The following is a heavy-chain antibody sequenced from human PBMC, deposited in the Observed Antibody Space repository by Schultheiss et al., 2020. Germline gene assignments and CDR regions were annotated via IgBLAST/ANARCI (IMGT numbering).Heavy chain of an antibody. CDR1: GFTVSSNY. J-gene: IGHJ4*02. CDR2: ISSSSSYT. V-gene: IGHV3-11*05. D-gene: IGHD3-10*01. Sequence: GGSLRLSCAASGFTVSSNYMSWVRQAPGKGLEWVSYISSSSSYTNYADSVKGRFTISRDNSKNTLYLQMNSLKTEDTAVYYCTTDEEWFSKVVKDYWGQGTLVTVS. CDR3: TTDEEWFSKVVKDY.